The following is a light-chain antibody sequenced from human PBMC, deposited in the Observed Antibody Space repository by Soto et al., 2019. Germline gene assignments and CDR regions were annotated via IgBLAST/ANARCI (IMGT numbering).Light chain of an antibody. V-gene: IGKV3-20*01. J-gene: IGKJ4*01. Sequence: EIVLTQSPGTLSLSPGERATLSCRASQSVSSNLLAWYQQKPGQAPRLLIYGASNRATGIPDRFSGSGSATDFTLTISRLEPEDFAVYYCQQYDTSPLTFGGGTKVDIK. CDR3: QQYDTSPLT. CDR2: GAS. CDR1: QSVSSNL.